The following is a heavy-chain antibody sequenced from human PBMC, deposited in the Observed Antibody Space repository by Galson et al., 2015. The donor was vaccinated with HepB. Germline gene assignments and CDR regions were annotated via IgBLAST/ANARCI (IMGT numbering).Heavy chain of an antibody. CDR2: IWSDGSTM. D-gene: IGHD5-18*01. V-gene: IGHV3-33*01. CDR3: ARGSGYSYGYPFDY. J-gene: IGHJ4*02. CDR1: GFTFSTYG. Sequence: SLRLSCAASGFTFSTYGMHWVRQAPGKGLEWVAFIWSDGSTMYYTDSVKRRFIISSDNSKNTLYLQMNSLRAEETAVYYCARGSGYSYGYPFDYWGQGTLVTVSS.